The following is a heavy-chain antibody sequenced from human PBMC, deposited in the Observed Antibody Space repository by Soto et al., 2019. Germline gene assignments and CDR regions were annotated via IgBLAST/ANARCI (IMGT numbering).Heavy chain of an antibody. V-gene: IGHV4-4*02. J-gene: IGHJ4*02. CDR2: IYHDGHI. D-gene: IGHD6-13*01. CDR1: GGSISSGYW. CDR3: ARVLSTSSWPNFDY. Sequence: SETLSLTCAVPGGSISSGYWWSWVRQPPGKGLEWIGEIYHDGHINYNPSLKSRVTISVDKSKNQFSLNVSSMTAADTAVYYCARVLSTSSWPNFDYWGQGTLVTVSS.